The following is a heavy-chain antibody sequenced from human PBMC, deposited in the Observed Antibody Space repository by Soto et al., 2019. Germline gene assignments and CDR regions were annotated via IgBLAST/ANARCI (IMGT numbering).Heavy chain of an antibody. CDR3: ARHRVDYGDPRGGYNWFDP. V-gene: IGHV4-59*08. D-gene: IGHD4-17*01. Sequence: SETLSLTCTVSGGSINSYYWSWIRQPPGKGLEWIGYIYYSGSTNYNPSPKSRVAIAVETSKNQFSLKLSPVTAADTAVYYCARHRVDYGDPRGGYNWFDPWGQGTLVTVSS. CDR2: IYYSGST. CDR1: GGSINSYY. J-gene: IGHJ5*02.